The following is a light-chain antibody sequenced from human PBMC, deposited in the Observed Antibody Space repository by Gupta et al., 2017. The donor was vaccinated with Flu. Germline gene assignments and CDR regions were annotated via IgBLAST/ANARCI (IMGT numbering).Light chain of an antibody. J-gene: IGKJ4*01. Sequence: ERVTLSCRASQSVRDYLAWYHQRPGQSPRLLIYDASNRATDVPARFNASGSETDFTLTISGLEPEDSGVYYCQQRNKWPLTFGGGTRIEIK. V-gene: IGKV3-11*01. CDR2: DAS. CDR3: QQRNKWPLT. CDR1: QSVRDY.